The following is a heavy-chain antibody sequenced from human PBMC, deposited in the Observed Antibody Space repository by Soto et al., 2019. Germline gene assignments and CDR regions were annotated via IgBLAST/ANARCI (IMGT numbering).Heavy chain of an antibody. CDR1: GFTFSSYA. V-gene: IGHV3-30-3*01. CDR3: ASIYYDFCSGYSYYYYGMDV. J-gene: IGHJ6*02. CDR2: ISYDGSNK. D-gene: IGHD3-3*01. Sequence: QVQLVESGGGVVQPGRSLRLSCAASGFTFSSYAMHWVRQAPGKGLEWVAVISYDGSNKYYADSVKGRFTISRDNSKNTLYLQMNSLRAEDTAVYYCASIYYDFCSGYSYYYYGMDVWGQGTTVTVSS.